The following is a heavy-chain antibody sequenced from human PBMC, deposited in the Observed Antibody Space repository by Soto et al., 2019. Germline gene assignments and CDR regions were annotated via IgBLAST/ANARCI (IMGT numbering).Heavy chain of an antibody. V-gene: IGHV3-23*01. CDR3: AKASQYSGYDYYYGMDV. CDR2: ISGSGGST. CDR1: GFTFSSYT. D-gene: IGHD5-12*01. Sequence: GSLRLSWAASGFTFSSYTMGWVRQAPGKGLEWVSAISGSGGSTYYEDSVKGRFTISRDNSKNTLYLQMDRLRAEDTAVYYCAKASQYSGYDYYYGMDVWGQGTTVTVSS. J-gene: IGHJ6*02.